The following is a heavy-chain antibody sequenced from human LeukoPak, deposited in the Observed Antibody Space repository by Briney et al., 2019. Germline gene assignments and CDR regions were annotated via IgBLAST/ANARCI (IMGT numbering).Heavy chain of an antibody. CDR1: GFTISSDE. D-gene: IGHD3-22*01. Sequence: GRSLRLSCAASGFTISSDEMNWARQAPGKGLEWVSYISSSGSTIYYADSVKGRFTISRDNAKNSLYLQMNSLRAEDTAVYYCARESPTHYYDSSGYHSGPDYWGQGTLVTVSS. CDR3: ARESPTHYYDSSGYHSGPDY. J-gene: IGHJ4*02. CDR2: ISSSGSTI. V-gene: IGHV3-48*03.